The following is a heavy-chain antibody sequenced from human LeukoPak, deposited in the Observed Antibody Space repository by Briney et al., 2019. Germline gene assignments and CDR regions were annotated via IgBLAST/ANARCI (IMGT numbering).Heavy chain of an antibody. D-gene: IGHD5-24*01. Sequence: GGSLRLSCAASGSTFSSHTMNWVRQAPGKGLEWVSYISSTSGVIYYADSVKGRFTISRDNAKNSLYLQMNSLRAEDTAVYYCARGRDEGIGDYWGQGTLVTVSS. CDR1: GSTFSSHT. J-gene: IGHJ4*02. CDR2: ISSTSGVI. V-gene: IGHV3-48*04. CDR3: ARGRDEGIGDY.